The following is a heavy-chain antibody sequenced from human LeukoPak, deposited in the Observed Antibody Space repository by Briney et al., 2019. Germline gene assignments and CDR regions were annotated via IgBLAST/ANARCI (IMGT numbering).Heavy chain of an antibody. D-gene: IGHD3-3*01. V-gene: IGHV1-69*04. CDR3: ARESGGDFWSGYYFDY. CDR1: GGTFSSYA. J-gene: IGHJ4*02. Sequence: SVKVSCKASGGTFSSYAISWVRQAPGQGLEWMGRIIPILGIANYAQKFQGRVTITADKSTSTAYMELSSLRSDDTAVYYCARESGGDFWSGYYFDYWGQGTLVTVSS. CDR2: IIPILGIA.